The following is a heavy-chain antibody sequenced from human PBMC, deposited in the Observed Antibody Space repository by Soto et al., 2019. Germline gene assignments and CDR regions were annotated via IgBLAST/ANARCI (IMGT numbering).Heavy chain of an antibody. J-gene: IGHJ4*02. CDR2: IIPIFGTV. V-gene: IGHV1-69*12. CDR1: GGTFSSYG. CDR3: ARAKSCSGGTCLHYFDY. D-gene: IGHD2-15*01. Sequence: QVQLVQSGTEVKKPGSSVKVSCKASGGTFSSYGFSWVRQAPGQGLDWMGGIIPIFGTVRYAQKFQGRVTITADESASTVYMELSSLRSEDTDVYYCARAKSCSGGTCLHYFDYWGQGTLVTVSS.